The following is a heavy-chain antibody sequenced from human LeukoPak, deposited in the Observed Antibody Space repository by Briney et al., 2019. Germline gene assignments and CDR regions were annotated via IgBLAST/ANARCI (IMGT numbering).Heavy chain of an antibody. V-gene: IGHV4-34*01. Sequence: SETLSLTCAVYGGSFSGYYWSWIRQPPGKGLEWIGEINHSGSTNYNPSLKSRVTISVDTSKNQFSLKLSSVTAADTAVYYCARVGVRGVIRSYWGQGTLVTVSS. CDR1: GGSFSGYY. CDR2: INHSGST. D-gene: IGHD3-10*01. CDR3: ARVGVRGVIRSY. J-gene: IGHJ4*02.